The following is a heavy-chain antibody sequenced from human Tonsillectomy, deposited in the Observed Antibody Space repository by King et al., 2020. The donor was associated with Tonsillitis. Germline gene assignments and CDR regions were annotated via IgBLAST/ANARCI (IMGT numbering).Heavy chain of an antibody. CDR3: GAQRGGGRPFHY. J-gene: IGHJ4*02. V-gene: IGHV3-30*02. Sequence: VQLVESGGGVVQPGGSLRLSCAASGFTFSSYGMHWVRQAPGKGLEWVAFIQYDGSNKYYADSVKGRFTISRDNSKNTLYLQMNSLRAEDTAVYYFGAQRGGGRPFHYWGQGTLVTVSS. D-gene: IGHD2-15*01. CDR1: GFTFSSYG. CDR2: IQYDGSNK.